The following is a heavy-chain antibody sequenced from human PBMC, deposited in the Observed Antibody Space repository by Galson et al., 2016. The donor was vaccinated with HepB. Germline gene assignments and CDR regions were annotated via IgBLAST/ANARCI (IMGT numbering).Heavy chain of an antibody. Sequence: SVKVSCKASGYTFTSYAIHWVRQAPGQRLEWMGWTNNANGNTEYSQSFQGRVTFTRDTSVSTAYMELSSLRSEDTAVYYCARDGGSGWSRLWWGQGTLVTVSS. J-gene: IGHJ4*02. CDR2: TNNANGNT. D-gene: IGHD6-19*01. CDR1: GYTFTSYA. V-gene: IGHV1-3*04. CDR3: ARDGGSGWSRLW.